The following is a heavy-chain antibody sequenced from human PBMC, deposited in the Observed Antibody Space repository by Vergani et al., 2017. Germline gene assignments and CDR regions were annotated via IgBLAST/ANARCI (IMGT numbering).Heavy chain of an antibody. CDR2: IYYSGST. CDR1: GGSISSYY. D-gene: IGHD3-3*01. Sequence: QVQLQESGPGLVKPSETLSLTCTVSGGSISSYYWSWIRQPPGKGLEWIGYIYYSGSTNYNPSLKSRVTISVDTSKNQFSLKLSSVTAADTALYYCARQGPHYYDCWSGSSLYAFDIWGQGTMVTVSS. CDR3: ARQGPHYYDCWSGSSLYAFDI. V-gene: IGHV4-59*08. J-gene: IGHJ3*02.